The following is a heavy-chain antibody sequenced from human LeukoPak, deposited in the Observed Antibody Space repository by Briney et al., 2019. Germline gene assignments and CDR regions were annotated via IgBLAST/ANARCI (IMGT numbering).Heavy chain of an antibody. CDR1: GFTFSSYA. Sequence: GGSLRLSCAGTGFTFSSYAMHWVRQAPGKGLEWVAVISYDGSKKNYADSVKGRFTISRDNSKNTLYLQMNSLRAEDTAVYYCARDQGLWFAIYYFDYRGRGTLVTVSS. CDR3: ARDQGLWFAIYYFDY. CDR2: ISYDGSKK. D-gene: IGHD5-18*01. V-gene: IGHV3-30*04. J-gene: IGHJ4*02.